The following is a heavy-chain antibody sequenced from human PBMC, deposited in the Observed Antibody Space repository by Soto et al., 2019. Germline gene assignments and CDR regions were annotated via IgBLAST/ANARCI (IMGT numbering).Heavy chain of an antibody. D-gene: IGHD5-18*01. J-gene: IGHJ4*02. CDR3: AKGGKNSGYSPGDY. CDR1: GFTFSSYD. CDR2: ISYDGSNK. V-gene: IGHV3-30*18. Sequence: QVQLVESGGGVVQPGTSLRLSCAASGFTFSSYDMHWVRQGPGKGLEWVASISYDGSNKYYADSVKGRFTISRDNSRNTLDLQMNSLSAEDTAVYYCAKGGKNSGYSPGDYWGQGNLVAVSS.